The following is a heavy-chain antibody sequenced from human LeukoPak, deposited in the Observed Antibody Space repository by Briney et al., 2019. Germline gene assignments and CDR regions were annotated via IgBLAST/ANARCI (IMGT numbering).Heavy chain of an antibody. V-gene: IGHV4-34*01. Sequence: PSETLSLTCAVYGGSFSGYYWSWIRQPPGKGLEWIGEINHSGSTNYNPSLKSRVTISVDTSKNQFSLKLSSVTAADTAVYYCERGRNYYDSSGYDFDYWGQGTLVTVSS. CDR1: GGSFSGYY. J-gene: IGHJ4*02. D-gene: IGHD3-22*01. CDR2: INHSGST. CDR3: ERGRNYYDSSGYDFDY.